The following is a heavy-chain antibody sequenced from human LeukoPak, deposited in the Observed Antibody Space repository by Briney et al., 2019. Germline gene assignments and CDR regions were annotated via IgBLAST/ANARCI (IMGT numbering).Heavy chain of an antibody. CDR2: ISGSGGST. CDR3: AKDRTSYSSSWDQFDY. J-gene: IGHJ4*02. Sequence: GGPLRLSCAASGFTFSSYAMGWVRQAPGKGLEWVSAISGSGGSTYYADSVKGRFTISRDNSKNTLYLQMNSLRAEDTAVYYCAKDRTSYSSSWDQFDYWGQGTLVTVSS. V-gene: IGHV3-23*01. D-gene: IGHD6-13*01. CDR1: GFTFSSYA.